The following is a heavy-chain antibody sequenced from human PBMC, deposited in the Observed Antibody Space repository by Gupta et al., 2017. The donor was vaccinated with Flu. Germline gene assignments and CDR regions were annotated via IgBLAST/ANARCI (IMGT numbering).Heavy chain of an antibody. J-gene: IGHJ5*02. V-gene: IGHV4-34*12. CDR1: GGSFSGYY. CDR2: IIQSGST. Sequence: QVQLHQWGAGLLKPSETLSLSCAVYGGSFSGYYWSWIRQPPGKGLEWIGEIIQSGSTNYNPSRKSRVTISVDTSKNQFSLKLSSVTAADTAVYYCARLDYYDSSGQNWFDPWGQGTLVTVSS. CDR3: ARLDYYDSSGQNWFDP. D-gene: IGHD3-22*01.